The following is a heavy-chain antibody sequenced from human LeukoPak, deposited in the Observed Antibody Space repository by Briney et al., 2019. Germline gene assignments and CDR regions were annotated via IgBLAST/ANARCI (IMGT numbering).Heavy chain of an antibody. CDR3: ARDHIVGATNPYNWFDP. J-gene: IGHJ5*02. CDR1: GYTFTSYG. V-gene: IGHV1-18*01. D-gene: IGHD1-26*01. CDR2: ISAYNGNT. Sequence: ASVKVSCKASGYTFTSYGISWVRQAPGQGLEWMGWISAYNGNTNYAQNLQGRVTMTTDTSTSTAYMELRSLRSDDTAMYYCARDHIVGATNPYNWFDPWGQGTLVTVSS.